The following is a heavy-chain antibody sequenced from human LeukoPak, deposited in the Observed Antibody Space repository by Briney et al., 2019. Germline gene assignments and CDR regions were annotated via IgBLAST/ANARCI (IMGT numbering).Heavy chain of an antibody. Sequence: SETLSLTCAVYGGSFSGYYWSWIRQPPGKGLEWIGEINHSGSTNYNPSLKSRVTISVDTSKNQFSLKLSSVTAADTAVYYCARGYWTIRYWGQGTLVTVSS. CDR1: GGSFSGYY. CDR3: ARGYWTIRY. J-gene: IGHJ4*02. CDR2: INHSGST. V-gene: IGHV4-34*01. D-gene: IGHD2-8*02.